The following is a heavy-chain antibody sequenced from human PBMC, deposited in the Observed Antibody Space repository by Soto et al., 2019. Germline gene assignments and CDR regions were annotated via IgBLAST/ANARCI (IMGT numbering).Heavy chain of an antibody. J-gene: IGHJ6*03. CDR1: GGSINSYY. D-gene: IGHD7-27*01. CDR3: ARGNGGLDYYYYYMDV. Sequence: PSETLSLTCTVSGGSINSYYWSWIRQPPGKGLEWIGYIYSSGSTNYNPSLKSRITISVDTSKNQVSLKLTSVTAADTAVYYCARGNGGLDYYYYYMDVWGKGTTVTVSS. CDR2: IYSSGST. V-gene: IGHV4-59*08.